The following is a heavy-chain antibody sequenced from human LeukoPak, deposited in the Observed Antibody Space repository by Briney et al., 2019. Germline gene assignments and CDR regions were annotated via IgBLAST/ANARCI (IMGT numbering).Heavy chain of an antibody. J-gene: IGHJ3*02. V-gene: IGHV3-23*01. CDR2: ISYGGDST. D-gene: IGHD6-19*01. CDR1: GFTFSTYA. Sequence: GGSLRLSCAASGFTFSTYAMTWVRQAPGKGLEWVSVISYGGDSTYYADSVKGRFTICRDNSKNTLYLQMNSLRAEDTVVYYCAKRFDSSGWYAAFDIWGQGTMVTVSS. CDR3: AKRFDSSGWYAAFDI.